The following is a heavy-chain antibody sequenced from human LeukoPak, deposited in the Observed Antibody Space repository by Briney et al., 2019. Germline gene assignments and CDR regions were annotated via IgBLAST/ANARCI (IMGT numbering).Heavy chain of an antibody. CDR3: ARQFLVGSTFHAFDL. CDR1: GGAFSGYY. V-gene: IGHV4-34*01. CDR2: INESGST. Sequence: MSSETLSLTCAVYGGAFSGYYWSWIRQTPDKGLEWIGEINESGSTKSNPSLESRVTMSVDTSKKQFSLKLTSVTAADMAVYFCARQFLVGSTFHAFDLWGQGTRVTVSS. J-gene: IGHJ3*01. D-gene: IGHD1-26*01.